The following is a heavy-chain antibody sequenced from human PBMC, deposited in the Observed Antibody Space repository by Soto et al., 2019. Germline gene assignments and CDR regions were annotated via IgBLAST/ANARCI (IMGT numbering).Heavy chain of an antibody. CDR1: GGSISSSSYY. V-gene: IGHV4-39*02. D-gene: IGHD2-21*02. Sequence: LSLTCTVSGGSISSSSYYWGWIRQPPGKGLEWIGSIYYSGSTYYNPSLKSRVTISVDTSKNQFSLKLSSVTAADTAVYYCAREGDIVVVTAISPFRYFQHWGQGTLVTVSS. CDR2: IYYSGST. CDR3: AREGDIVVVTAISPFRYFQH. J-gene: IGHJ1*01.